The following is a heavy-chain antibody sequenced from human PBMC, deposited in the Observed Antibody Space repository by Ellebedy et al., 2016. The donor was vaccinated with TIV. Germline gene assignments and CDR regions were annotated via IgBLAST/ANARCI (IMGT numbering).Heavy chain of an antibody. CDR1: GGSISSTNW. Sequence: MPGGSLRLSCGVSGGSISSTNWWSWVRQPPGKGLEWIGEIYLSGSTNYNPSLKSRATISVVKSKKQLSLKLSSVTAADTAVYYCAIYGPGSYNLDAFDIWGQGTMVTVSS. CDR3: AIYGPGSYNLDAFDI. D-gene: IGHD3-10*01. V-gene: IGHV4-4*02. CDR2: IYLSGST. J-gene: IGHJ3*02.